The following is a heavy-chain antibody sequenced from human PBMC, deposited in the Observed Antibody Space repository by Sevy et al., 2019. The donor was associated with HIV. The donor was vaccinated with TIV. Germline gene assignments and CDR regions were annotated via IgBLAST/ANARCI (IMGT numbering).Heavy chain of an antibody. CDR3: ARDCSSTTCLWGLDV. D-gene: IGHD2-2*01. CDR2: IKVDGSEK. CDR1: GFTFSNYW. V-gene: IGHV3-7*03. Sequence: GGSLRLSCAASGFTFSNYWMTWVRQAPGKGLEWVANIKVDGSEKYYVDYVKGRFTISRDNAKNSLYLQMNSLRAEDTAVYHCARDCSSTTCLWGLDVWGQGTTVTVSS. J-gene: IGHJ6*02.